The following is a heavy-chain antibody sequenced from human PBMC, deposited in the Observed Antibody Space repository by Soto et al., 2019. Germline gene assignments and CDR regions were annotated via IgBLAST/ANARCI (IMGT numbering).Heavy chain of an antibody. J-gene: IGHJ6*02. Sequence: PGGSLRLSCAASGFTFSSYAMHWVRQAPGKGLEWVAVISYDGSNKYYADSVKGRFTVSRDNSKNTLYLQMNSLRAEDTAVYYCARGKTRNYYYGMDVWGQGTTVTVSS. V-gene: IGHV3-30-3*01. D-gene: IGHD6-13*01. CDR3: ARGKTRNYYYGMDV. CDR2: ISYDGSNK. CDR1: GFTFSSYA.